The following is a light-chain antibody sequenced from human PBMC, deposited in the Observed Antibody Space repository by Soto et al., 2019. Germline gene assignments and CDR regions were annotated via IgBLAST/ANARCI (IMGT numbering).Light chain of an antibody. Sequence: QSALTQPASVYGSPGQSIAISCTGSSSDVGFYNYVSWYQQHPGKVPKLIIYEVTNRPSGVSNRFSGSKSGNTASLTISGLQAEDEADYYCCSYTTSSTRVFGSGTKLTVL. V-gene: IGLV2-14*01. CDR2: EVT. CDR1: SSDVGFYNY. CDR3: CSYTTSSTRV. J-gene: IGLJ1*01.